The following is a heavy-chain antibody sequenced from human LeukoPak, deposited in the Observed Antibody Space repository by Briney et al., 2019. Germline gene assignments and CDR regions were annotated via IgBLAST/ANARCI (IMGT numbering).Heavy chain of an antibody. Sequence: RPSETLSLTCTVSGGSISSSSYYWAWIRQPPGKGLEWIGSIYYSGSTYYNPSLKSRVTISIDTSKNQVSLKMSSVAAADTAVYYCAKSGGYGLIDYWGQGTLVTVSS. CDR2: IYYSGST. CDR1: GGSISSSSYY. D-gene: IGHD6-25*01. J-gene: IGHJ4*01. V-gene: IGHV4-39*01. CDR3: AKSGGYGLIDY.